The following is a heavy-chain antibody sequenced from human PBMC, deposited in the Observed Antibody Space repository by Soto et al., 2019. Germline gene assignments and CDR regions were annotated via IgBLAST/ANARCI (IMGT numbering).Heavy chain of an antibody. CDR3: ARLSRASFALDV. J-gene: IGHJ6*02. CDR2: IDPTDSYT. D-gene: IGHD3-16*01. Sequence: PGESLKISCKVFGDSFTGFWVGWVRQVPGKGLEWMGRIDPTDSYTKYSPSFEGHVTISADKSISTAYLQWSSLKASDSAVYYCARLSRASFALDVWGQGTTVTVSS. V-gene: IGHV5-10-1*01. CDR1: GDSFTGFW.